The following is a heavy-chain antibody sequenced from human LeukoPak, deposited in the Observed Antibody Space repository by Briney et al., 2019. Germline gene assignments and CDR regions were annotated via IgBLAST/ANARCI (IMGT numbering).Heavy chain of an antibody. V-gene: IGHV3-33*01. J-gene: IGHJ4*02. D-gene: IGHD5-12*01. Sequence: GGPLRLSCAASGFTFSSYGMHWVRQAPGKGLEWVAVIWYDGSNKYYADSVKGRFTTSRDNSKNTLYLQMNSLRAEDTAVYYCARDHGATLAREYYFDYWGQGTLVTVSS. CDR3: ARDHGATLAREYYFDY. CDR1: GFTFSSYG. CDR2: IWYDGSNK.